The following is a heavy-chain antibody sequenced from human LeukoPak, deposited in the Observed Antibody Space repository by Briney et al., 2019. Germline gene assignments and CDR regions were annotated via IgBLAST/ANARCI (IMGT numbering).Heavy chain of an antibody. D-gene: IGHD4-11*01. V-gene: IGHV1-18*01. Sequence: ASVKVSCKASGYTFTSYGISWVRRAPGQGLEWMGWISAYNGNTNYAQKLQGRVTMTTDTSTSTAYMELRSLRSEDTAVYYCARRGWSTVRGFEDYWGQGTLVTVSS. CDR2: ISAYNGNT. CDR1: GYTFTSYG. CDR3: ARRGWSTVRGFEDY. J-gene: IGHJ4*02.